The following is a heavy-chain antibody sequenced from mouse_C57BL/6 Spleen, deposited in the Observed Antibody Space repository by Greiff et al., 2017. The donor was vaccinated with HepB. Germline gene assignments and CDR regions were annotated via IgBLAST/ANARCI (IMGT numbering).Heavy chain of an antibody. D-gene: IGHD1-1*01. CDR1: GFTFSNYW. J-gene: IGHJ3*01. Sequence: EVKLMESGGGLVQPGGSMKLSCVASGFTFSNYWMNWVRQSPEKGLEWVAQIRLKSDNYATHYAESVKGRFTISRDDSKSSVYLQMNNLRAEDTGIYYCTGPTVVSGGFAYWGQGTLVTVSA. CDR3: TGPTVVSGGFAY. CDR2: IRLKSDNYAT. V-gene: IGHV6-3*01.